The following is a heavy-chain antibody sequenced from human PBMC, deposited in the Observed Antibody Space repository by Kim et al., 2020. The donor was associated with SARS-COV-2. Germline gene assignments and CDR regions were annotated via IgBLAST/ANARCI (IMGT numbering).Heavy chain of an antibody. Sequence: GGSLRLSCAASGFTFSSYGMHWVRQAPGTGLEWVAVMWYDGSNKYYADTVKGRFTISRDNSKNTLYLQMNSLRAEDTAVYYCARDELGGYVDLDYWGQGTLVTVSS. D-gene: IGHD4-17*01. J-gene: IGHJ4*02. V-gene: IGHV3-33*01. CDR1: GFTFSSYG. CDR3: ARDELGGYVDLDY. CDR2: MWYDGSNK.